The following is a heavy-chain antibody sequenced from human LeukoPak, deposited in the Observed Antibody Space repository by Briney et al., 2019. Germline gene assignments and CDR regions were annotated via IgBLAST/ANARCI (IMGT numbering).Heavy chain of an antibody. CDR3: ARDDYSSGYVDY. Sequence: SETLSLTCTVSGGSISSGGYYWSWIRQHPGKGLEWIGYIYYSGSTYYNPSLKSRVTISVDTSKNQFSLKLSSVTAADTAVYYCARDDYSSGYVDYRGQGTLVTVSS. CDR1: GGSISSGGYY. V-gene: IGHV4-31*03. D-gene: IGHD3-22*01. CDR2: IYYSGST. J-gene: IGHJ4*02.